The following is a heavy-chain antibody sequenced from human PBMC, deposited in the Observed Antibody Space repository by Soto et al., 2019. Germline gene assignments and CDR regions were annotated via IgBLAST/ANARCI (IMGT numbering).Heavy chain of an antibody. V-gene: IGHV2-5*02. J-gene: IGHJ4*02. CDR2: IYWDDDK. Sequence: QITLKESGPTLVKPTQTLTLTCTFSGFSLNNSQVGVGWIRQPPGKALEWLTVIYWDDDKRYSSSLKNSLTITKDTSKHQVVLTMTNMDPVDRATYYCTHFRGGCNSPLGDYWGQGILVTVSS. D-gene: IGHD4-4*01. CDR3: THFRGGCNSPLGDY. CDR1: GFSLNNSQVG.